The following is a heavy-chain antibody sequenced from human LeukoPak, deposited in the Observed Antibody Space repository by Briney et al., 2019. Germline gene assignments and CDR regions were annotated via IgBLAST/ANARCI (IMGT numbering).Heavy chain of an antibody. V-gene: IGHV1-2*02. J-gene: IGHJ4*02. Sequence: GASVKVSCKASGYTFTGYYMHWVRQAPGQGLEWMGWINPNSGGTNYAQKFQGRVTMTRDTSISTAYMELSRLRSDDTAVYYCARVPRELGMIFDYWGQGTLVTVSS. CDR2: INPNSGGT. CDR1: GYTFTGYY. D-gene: IGHD7-27*01. CDR3: ARVPRELGMIFDY.